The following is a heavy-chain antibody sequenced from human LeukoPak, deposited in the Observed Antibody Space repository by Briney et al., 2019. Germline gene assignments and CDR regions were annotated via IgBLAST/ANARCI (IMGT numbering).Heavy chain of an antibody. D-gene: IGHD2-2*02. Sequence: ASVKVSCKASGYTFTSYDINWVRQATGQGLEWMGWMNPNSGNTGYAQKFQGRVTITRNTSISTAYMELSSPRSEDTAVYYCAVGVHSSCYTCVGEYYYMDVWGKGTTVTVSS. CDR3: AVGVHSSCYTCVGEYYYMDV. V-gene: IGHV1-8*03. CDR2: MNPNSGNT. CDR1: GYTFTSYD. J-gene: IGHJ6*03.